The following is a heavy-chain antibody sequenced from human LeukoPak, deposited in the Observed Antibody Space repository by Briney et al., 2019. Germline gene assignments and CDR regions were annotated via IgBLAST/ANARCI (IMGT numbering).Heavy chain of an antibody. CDR2: IYTSGST. CDR3: ARVSGSSGYNYFDY. J-gene: IGHJ4*02. Sequence: PSETLSLTCTVSGGSISSGSYYWSWIRQPAGKGLEWIGRIYTSGSTNYNPSLKSRVTISVDTSKSQFSLKLSSVTAADTAVYYCARVSGSSGYNYFDYWGQGTLVTVSS. D-gene: IGHD3-22*01. V-gene: IGHV4-61*02. CDR1: GGSISSGSYY.